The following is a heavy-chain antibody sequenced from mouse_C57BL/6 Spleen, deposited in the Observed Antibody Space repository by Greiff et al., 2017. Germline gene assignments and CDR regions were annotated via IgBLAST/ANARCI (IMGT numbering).Heavy chain of an antibody. CDR3: ARDAY. CDR2: ISSGSSTI. V-gene: IGHV5-17*01. Sequence: DVQLVESGGGLVKPGGSLKLSCAASGFTFSDYGMHWVRQAPEKGLEWVAYISSGSSTIYYADTVKGRFTISRDNAKNTLFLQRTSLRSEDTAMYYCARDAYWGQGTLVTVSA. J-gene: IGHJ3*01. CDR1: GFTFSDYG.